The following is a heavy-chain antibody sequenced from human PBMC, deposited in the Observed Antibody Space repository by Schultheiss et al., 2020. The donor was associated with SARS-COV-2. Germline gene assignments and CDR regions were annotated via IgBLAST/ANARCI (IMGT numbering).Heavy chain of an antibody. CDR1: GFTVSDNY. CDR3: ARAVTTSVYYGMDV. D-gene: IGHD4-17*01. CDR2: VYSGGST. J-gene: IGHJ6*02. Sequence: GGSLRLSCAASGFTVSDNYMSWVRQAPGKGLEWVSVVYSGGSTYYADSVKGRFTISRDNSKNTLYLQMGSLRAEDMAVYYCARAVTTSVYYGMDVWGQGTTVTVSS. V-gene: IGHV3-66*02.